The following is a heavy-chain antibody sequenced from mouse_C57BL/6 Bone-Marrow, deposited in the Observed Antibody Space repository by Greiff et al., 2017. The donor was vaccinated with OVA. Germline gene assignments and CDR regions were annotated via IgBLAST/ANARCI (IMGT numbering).Heavy chain of an antibody. V-gene: IGHV6-3*01. CDR2: IRLKSDNYAT. CDR1: GFTFSNYW. D-gene: IGHD2-4*01. CDR3: TDDYEGYFDV. J-gene: IGHJ1*03. Sequence: EVHLVESGGGLVQPGGSMKLSCVASGFTFSNYWMNWVRQSPEKGLEWVAQIRLKSDNYATHYAESVKGRFTISRDDSKSSVYLQMNNLRAEDTGIYYCTDDYEGYFDVWGTGTTVTVSS.